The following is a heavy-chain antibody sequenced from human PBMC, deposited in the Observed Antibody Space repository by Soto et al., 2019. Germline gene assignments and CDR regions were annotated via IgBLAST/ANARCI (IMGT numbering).Heavy chain of an antibody. D-gene: IGHD1-26*01. J-gene: IGHJ5*02. Sequence: PSETLSLTCTVSGGSISSSSYYWGWIRQPPGKGLEWIGSIYYSGSTYYNPSLKSRVTISVDTSKDQFSLKLSSVTAADTAVYYCARLMGARGGNWFDPWGQGTLVTVSS. CDR2: IYYSGST. CDR1: GGSISSSSYY. CDR3: ARLMGARGGNWFDP. V-gene: IGHV4-39*01.